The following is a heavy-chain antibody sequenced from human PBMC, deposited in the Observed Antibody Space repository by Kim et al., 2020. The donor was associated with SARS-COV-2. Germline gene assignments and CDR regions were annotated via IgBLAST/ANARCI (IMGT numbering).Heavy chain of an antibody. J-gene: IGHJ3*02. CDR1: GFTFSSYG. CDR3: AKLSQPLTYVSSGYYLNDALDI. D-gene: IGHD3-22*01. Sequence: GGSLRLSCAASGFTFSSYGMHWVRQAPGKGLEWVAVLWYDGSNEYYADSVKGRFTICRDTSKNTLYLQLNSLRVEDTAVEYCAKLSQPLTYVSSGYYLNDALDIWGRGTMVTVSS. V-gene: IGHV3-33*06. CDR2: LWYDGSNE.